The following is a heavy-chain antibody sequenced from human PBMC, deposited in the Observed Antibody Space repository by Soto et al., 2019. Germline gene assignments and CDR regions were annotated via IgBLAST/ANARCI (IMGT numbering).Heavy chain of an antibody. CDR3: AIRQLGGKVHYNAMDV. D-gene: IGHD2-15*01. CDR2: VSYDGSNK. Sequence: VGALRLSCAASGFTFSNYAMHWVLQAPRKGLEWVAGVSYDGSNKYYADSVKDRFTISRDNSKNTLHLQMDSLRTEDTAVYYCAIRQLGGKVHYNAMDVWGQGTSVTVSS. CDR1: GFTFSNYA. V-gene: IGHV3-30-3*01. J-gene: IGHJ6*02.